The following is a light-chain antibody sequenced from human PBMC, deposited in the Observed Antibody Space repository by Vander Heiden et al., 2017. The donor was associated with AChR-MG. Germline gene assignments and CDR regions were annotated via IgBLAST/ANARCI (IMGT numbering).Light chain of an antibody. V-gene: IGLV1-44*01. CDR1: SSNLGSNS. CDR3: AAWDDTLNGGV. CDR2: SIN. J-gene: IGLJ3*02. Sequence: QSVLTQPPSASGTPGQRVTISCSGSSSNLGSNSVNWYQQLPGTAPKLLIYSINQRPSGVPDRFSGSKSGTSAYLAISGLQSEDEADYDCAAWDDTLNGGVFGGGTKL.